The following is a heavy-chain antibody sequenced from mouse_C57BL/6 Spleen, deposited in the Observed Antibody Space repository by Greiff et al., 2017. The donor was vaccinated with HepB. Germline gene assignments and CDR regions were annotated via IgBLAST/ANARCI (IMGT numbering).Heavy chain of an antibody. V-gene: IGHV1-7*01. Sequence: VQRVESGAELAKPGASVKLSCKASGYTFTSYWMHWVKQRPGQGLEWIGYINPSSGYTKYNQKFKDKATLTADKSSSTAYMQLSSLTYEDSAVYYCARCDVLAWFAYWGQGTLVTVSA. CDR2: INPSSGYT. CDR3: ARCDVLAWFAY. J-gene: IGHJ3*01. CDR1: GYTFTSYW.